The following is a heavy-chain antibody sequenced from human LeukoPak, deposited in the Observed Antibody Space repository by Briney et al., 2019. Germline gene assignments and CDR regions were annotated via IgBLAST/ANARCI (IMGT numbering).Heavy chain of an antibody. D-gene: IGHD6-6*01. CDR1: GGTFSSYA. Sequence: GASVKVSCKASGGTFSSYAISWVRQAPGQGLEWMGGIIPIFGTANYAQKFQGRATITTDESTSTAYMELSSLRSEDTAVYYCASHGIRWVEYSSSPFDYWGQGTLVTVSS. J-gene: IGHJ4*02. V-gene: IGHV1-69*05. CDR3: ASHGIRWVEYSSSPFDY. CDR2: IIPIFGTA.